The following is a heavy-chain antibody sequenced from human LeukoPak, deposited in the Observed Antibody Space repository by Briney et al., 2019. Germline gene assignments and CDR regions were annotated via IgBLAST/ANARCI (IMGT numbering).Heavy chain of an antibody. Sequence: SETLSLTCTVSGGSISSYYWSWIRQPPGKGLEWIGYIYYSGSTNYNPSLKSRVTISVDTSKNQFSLKLSSVTAADTAVYYCARHSGSWPVNFDYWGQGTLVTVSS. CDR2: IYYSGST. D-gene: IGHD6-13*01. CDR1: GGSISSYY. J-gene: IGHJ4*02. V-gene: IGHV4-59*08. CDR3: ARHSGSWPVNFDY.